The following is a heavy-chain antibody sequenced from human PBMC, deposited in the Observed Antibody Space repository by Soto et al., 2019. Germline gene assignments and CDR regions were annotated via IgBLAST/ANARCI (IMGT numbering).Heavy chain of an antibody. D-gene: IGHD4-17*01. CDR1: GYTFTSYG. V-gene: IGHV1-18*01. J-gene: IGHJ2*01. Sequence: QVQLVQSGAEVKKPGASVKVSCKASGYTFTSYGISWVRQAPGQGLEWMGWISAYNGNTNYAQKLQGRVTMTTDTSTSTAYMELRSLRSDDTAVYYCARDRPKTTTVKVWYFDLWGRGTLVTVSS. CDR2: ISAYNGNT. CDR3: ARDRPKTTTVKVWYFDL.